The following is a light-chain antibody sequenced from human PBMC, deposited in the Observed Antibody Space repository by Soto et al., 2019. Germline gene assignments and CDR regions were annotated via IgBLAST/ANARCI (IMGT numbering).Light chain of an antibody. CDR3: QQYNSYDMWS. J-gene: IGKJ1*01. CDR1: QSISKW. Sequence: DIQMTQSPSTLSASVGDRVTITCRASQSISKWLAWYQQKPGKAPQLLIFGASNLESGVPSRLSGSGSGTEFTLTISSLQADNFVTYYCQQYNSYDMWSFGQGTKVDLK. CDR2: GAS. V-gene: IGKV1-5*01.